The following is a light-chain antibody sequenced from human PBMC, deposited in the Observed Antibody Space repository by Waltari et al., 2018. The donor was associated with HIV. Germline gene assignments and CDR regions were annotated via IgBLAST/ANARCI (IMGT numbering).Light chain of an antibody. V-gene: IGLV1-44*01. Sequence: QSVLPQPPSASGTPGQRVTISCSGRNSNTGSNYVNWYQQVPGTAPNLLIYSTNQRPSGVPDRFSGSKSGNSASLAISGLRSEDEADYYCAAWDDSLNGEVIFGGGTKLTVL. CDR3: AAWDDSLNGEVI. CDR1: NSNTGSNY. CDR2: STN. J-gene: IGLJ2*01.